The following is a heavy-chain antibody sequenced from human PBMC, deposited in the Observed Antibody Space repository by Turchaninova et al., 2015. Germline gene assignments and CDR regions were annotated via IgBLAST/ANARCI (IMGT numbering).Heavy chain of an antibody. CDR2: IYYTGST. CDR3: ARAAPVPSGYYFDY. Sequence: QLQLQESGPGLVKPSATLSPPCTVSDGSISTSAYYGGWIRQPPGKGLEWIGSIYYTGSTYYNPSLKSRVTISVDTSKKQFSLKLSSVTAADTAVYYCARAAPVPSGYYFDYWGQGALVTVSS. CDR1: DGSISTSAYY. J-gene: IGHJ4*02. V-gene: IGHV4-39*01. D-gene: IGHD6-13*01.